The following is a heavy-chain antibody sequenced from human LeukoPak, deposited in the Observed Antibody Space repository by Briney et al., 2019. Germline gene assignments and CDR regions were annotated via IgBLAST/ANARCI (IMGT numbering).Heavy chain of an antibody. V-gene: IGHV4-59*01. CDR1: GRSISSYY. CDR3: AREVRGYIDY. Sequence: SETLSLTCTVSGRSISSYYWSWIRQPPGKGLDWIGYIYDIVSTNSNPSLKSRVTISVNTSKNQFSLKLNSVTAADPAVYYCAREVRGYIDYWGQGTLVTVSS. CDR2: IYDIVST. J-gene: IGHJ4*02. D-gene: IGHD5-18*01.